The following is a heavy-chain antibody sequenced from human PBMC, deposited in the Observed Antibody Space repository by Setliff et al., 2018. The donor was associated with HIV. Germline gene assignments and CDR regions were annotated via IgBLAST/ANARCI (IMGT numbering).Heavy chain of an antibody. Sequence: SETLSLTCNVPGDSVNSGHYYWNWIRQSPEKGLEWLGNIHYSGTSNYNSSLKSRIVISLDTSKKQFSLHFYSVTAADTVVYYCARSRIRGYYDTSPAMAFDIWGQGTMVTVSS. CDR2: IHYSGTS. V-gene: IGHV4-61*01. J-gene: IGHJ3*02. D-gene: IGHD3-22*01. CDR1: GDSVNSGHYY. CDR3: ARSRIRGYYDTSPAMAFDI.